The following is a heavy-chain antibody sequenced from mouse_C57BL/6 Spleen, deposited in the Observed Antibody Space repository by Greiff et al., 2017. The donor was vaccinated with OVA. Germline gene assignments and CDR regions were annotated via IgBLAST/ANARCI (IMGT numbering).Heavy chain of an antibody. CDR3: AIASTGRYGSSEGNAMDY. CDR1: GYTFTSYW. CDR2: IHPSDSDT. V-gene: IGHV1-74*01. D-gene: IGHD1-1*01. J-gene: IGHJ4*01. Sequence: QVQLQQSGAELVKPGASVKVSCKASGYTFTSYWMHWVKQRPGQGLEWIGRIHPSDSDTNYNPKFKGKATLTVDKSSSTAYMQRSRLSSEDSTVYYCAIASTGRYGSSEGNAMDYWGKGTSVTVSS.